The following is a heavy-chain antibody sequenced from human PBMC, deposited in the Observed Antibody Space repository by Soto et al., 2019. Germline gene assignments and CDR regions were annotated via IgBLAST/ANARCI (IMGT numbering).Heavy chain of an antibody. V-gene: IGHV3-30*03. CDR1: GFTFSSYG. CDR2: ISYDGSNK. D-gene: IGHD1-26*01. CDR3: ATYLGASSDY. Sequence: QVQLVESGGGVVQPGRSLRLSCAASGFTFSSYGMHWVRQAPGKGLEWVAVISYDGSNKYYADSVKGRFTISRDNSKNTLYLQMNSLRAEDTAVYYCATYLGASSDYWGQGTLVTVSS. J-gene: IGHJ4*02.